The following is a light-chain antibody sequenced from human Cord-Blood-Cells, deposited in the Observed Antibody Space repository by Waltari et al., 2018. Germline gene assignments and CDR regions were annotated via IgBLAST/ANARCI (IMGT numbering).Light chain of an antibody. V-gene: IGLV2-14*01. CDR3: SSYTSSSTLV. J-gene: IGLJ2*01. Sequence: QSALTQPASVSGSPGQSITISCPGTSSDVGGYNYVSWYQQHPGKAPKLMIYDVSNPPSGGSNRFSGSKSGNTASLTISGLQAEDEADYYCSSYTSSSTLVFGGGTKLTVL. CDR1: SSDVGGYNY. CDR2: DVS.